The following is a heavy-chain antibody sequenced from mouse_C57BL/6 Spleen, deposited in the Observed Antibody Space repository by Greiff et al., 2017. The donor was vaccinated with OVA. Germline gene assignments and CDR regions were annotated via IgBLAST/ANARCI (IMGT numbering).Heavy chain of an antibody. CDR2: ISDGGSYT. D-gene: IGHD1-1*01. V-gene: IGHV5-4*01. J-gene: IGHJ2*01. CDR3: ARDRTTSAWDY. CDR1: GFTFSSYA. Sequence: EVKLMESGGGLVKPGGSLKLSCAASGFTFSSYAMSWVRQTPEKRLEWVATISDGGSYTYYPDNVKGRFTISRDNAKNNLYLQMSHLKSEDTAMYYCARDRTTSAWDYWGQGTTLTVSS.